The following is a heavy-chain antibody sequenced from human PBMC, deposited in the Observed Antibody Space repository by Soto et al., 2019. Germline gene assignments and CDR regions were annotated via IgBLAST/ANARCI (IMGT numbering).Heavy chain of an antibody. CDR1: GLTFSSYG. CDR3: AKDRRVVAVAAPFDY. Sequence: VQLVESGGGMVQPGRSLRLSCAASGLTFSSYGMHWVRQAPGKGLEWVAVISYDGSNKYYADSVKGRFTISRDNSKNTLYLQMNSLRAEDTAVYYCAKDRRVVAVAAPFDYWGQGTLVTVSS. CDR2: ISYDGSNK. J-gene: IGHJ4*02. V-gene: IGHV3-30*18. D-gene: IGHD6-19*01.